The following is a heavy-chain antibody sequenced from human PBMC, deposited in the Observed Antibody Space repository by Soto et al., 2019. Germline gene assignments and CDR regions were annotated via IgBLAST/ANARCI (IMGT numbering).Heavy chain of an antibody. CDR2: IIPILGIA. Sequence: QVQLVQSGAEVKKPGSSVKVSCKASGGTFSSYTISWVRQAPGQGLEWMGRIIPILGIANYAQKFQGRVKITADKSTSTAYMELSSLRSEDTAVYYCARFRGSYCMDVWGQGTTVTVSS. D-gene: IGHD3-10*01. CDR3: ARFRGSYCMDV. V-gene: IGHV1-69*02. CDR1: GGTFSSYT. J-gene: IGHJ6*02.